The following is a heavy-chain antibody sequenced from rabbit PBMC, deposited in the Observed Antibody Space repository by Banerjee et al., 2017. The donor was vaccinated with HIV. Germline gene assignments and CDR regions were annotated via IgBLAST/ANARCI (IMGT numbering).Heavy chain of an antibody. CDR1: VYSVRIIYC. D-gene: IGHD1-1*01. CDR2: IYSGSSGST. CDR3: ARISGSGSYVQYYFVL. Sequence: QSLEAPGGDLVKPGVSLTLTCTASVYSVRIIYCMSWVHHAPGMGLEWIACIYSGSSGSTYFASWVNGRFAISSDNAQNTVDLQMNSLTAADTTTYFCARISGSGSYVQYYFVLWGQGTLVTVS. J-gene: IGHJ4*01. V-gene: IGHV1S40*01.